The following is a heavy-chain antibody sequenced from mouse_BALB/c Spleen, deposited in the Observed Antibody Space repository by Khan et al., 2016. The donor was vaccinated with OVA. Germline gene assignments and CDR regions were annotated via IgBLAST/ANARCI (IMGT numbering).Heavy chain of an antibody. CDR1: GDSITSGF. Sequence: EVKLLESGPSLVTPSQTLSLTCSVTGDSITSGFWHWIRKFPGNKFEYLGYITYSGNLYYNPSLTSRISITRDTSKSQYYLRLNSVTTEDTATYDCARSYGSWAMDYWGQGTSVTVSS. D-gene: IGHD1-1*01. V-gene: IGHV3-8*02. J-gene: IGHJ4*01. CDR2: ITYSGNL. CDR3: ARSYGSWAMDY.